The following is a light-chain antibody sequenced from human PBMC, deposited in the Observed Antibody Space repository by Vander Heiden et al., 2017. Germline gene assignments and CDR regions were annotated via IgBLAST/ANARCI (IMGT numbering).Light chain of an antibody. J-gene: IGLJ3*02. Sequence: QSALTQPPSVSGSPGQSVTISCTGTSSDVGNYNRVSWFQQPQGTAPKLMIFEVSNRPSGVPVRFSGSKSANTASLTISGLQAEDEADYYCSSYTDSSTWVFGGGTKLTVL. CDR2: EVS. CDR1: SSDVGNYNR. CDR3: SSYTDSSTWV. V-gene: IGLV2-18*02.